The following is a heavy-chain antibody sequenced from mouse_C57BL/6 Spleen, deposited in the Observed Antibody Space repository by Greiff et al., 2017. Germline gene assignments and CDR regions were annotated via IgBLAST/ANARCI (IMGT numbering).Heavy chain of an antibody. CDR2: ISGGGGNT. CDR3: ARRNWGYFDY. D-gene: IGHD4-1*02. Sequence: EVKLVESGGGLVKPGGSLKLSCAASGFTFSSYTMSWVRQTPEKRLEWVATISGGGGNTDYPDSVKGRFTISRDNAKNTLYLQMSSLMSEDTALYYCARRNWGYFDYWGQGTTLTVSS. V-gene: IGHV5-9*01. J-gene: IGHJ2*01. CDR1: GFTFSSYT.